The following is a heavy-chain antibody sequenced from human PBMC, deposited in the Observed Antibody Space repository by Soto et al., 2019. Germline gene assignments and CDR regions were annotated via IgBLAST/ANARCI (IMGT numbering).Heavy chain of an antibody. Sequence: GSLRLSCAASGFTFSSYSMNWVRQAPGKGLEWVSSLSSSSSYIYYADSVKGRFTISRDNPKNSLYLQMNSLRAEDTALFYCSRLNGGRVIPLDYWGQGTLVPGSS. CDR1: GFTFSSYS. V-gene: IGHV3-21*01. D-gene: IGHD3-16*02. CDR3: SRLNGGRVIPLDY. J-gene: IGHJ4*02. CDR2: LSSSSSYI.